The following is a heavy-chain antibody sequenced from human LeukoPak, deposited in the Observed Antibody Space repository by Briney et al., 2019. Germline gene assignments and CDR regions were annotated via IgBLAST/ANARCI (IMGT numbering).Heavy chain of an antibody. CDR3: AREWAAAGTNWFDP. CDR2: MYYSGSI. Sequence: SETLSLTCTVSGGSISSFYWSWIRQPPGKGLEWIASMYYSGSINYNPSLKSRVTISVDTSKNQFSLKLSSVTAADTAVYYCAREWAAAGTNWFDPWGQGTLVTVSS. V-gene: IGHV4-59*01. J-gene: IGHJ5*02. CDR1: GGSISSFY. D-gene: IGHD6-13*01.